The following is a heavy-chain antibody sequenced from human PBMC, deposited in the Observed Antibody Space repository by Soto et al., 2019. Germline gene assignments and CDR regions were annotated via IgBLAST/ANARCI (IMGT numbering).Heavy chain of an antibody. D-gene: IGHD2-15*01. CDR1: GGSISSGGYY. CDR2: IYYSGST. Sequence: SETLSLTCTVSGGSISSGGYYWSWIRQPPGKGLEWIGYIYYSGSTYYNPSLKSRVTISVDTSKNQFSLKLSSVTAADTAVYYCARDVVVVAASLDYYYYMDVWGKGTTVTVSS. J-gene: IGHJ6*03. CDR3: ARDVVVVAASLDYYYYMDV. V-gene: IGHV4-31*03.